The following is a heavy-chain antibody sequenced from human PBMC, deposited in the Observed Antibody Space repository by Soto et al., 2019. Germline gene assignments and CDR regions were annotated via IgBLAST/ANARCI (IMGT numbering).Heavy chain of an antibody. D-gene: IGHD3-3*02. CDR2: VFTTGTT. CDR3: ARDFNSIFGDFADMRWNCDP. Sequence: SETLSLTCSVTGGSINNYYWSWVRQSAGKRLEWIVRVFTTGTTDYNPSLKGRVTISVDTSKNQFSLSLRSVTAADTAISSCARDFNSIFGDFADMRWNCDPWGQGTRGTVSS. J-gene: IGHJ5*02. V-gene: IGHV4-4*07. CDR1: GGSINNYY.